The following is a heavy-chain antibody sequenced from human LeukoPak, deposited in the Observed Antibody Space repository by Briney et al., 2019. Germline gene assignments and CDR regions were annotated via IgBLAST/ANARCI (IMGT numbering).Heavy chain of an antibody. CDR1: GFTFSSCY. J-gene: IGHJ4*02. Sequence: GGSLRLSCAASGFTFSSCYIHWVRQAPGKGLVWVSRIDSDGNNTTYADSVKGRFTISRDNAKNTLYLQMNSLRAEDTAVYYCARISYDSSGYYDYWGQGTLVTVSS. CDR3: ARISYDSSGYYDY. V-gene: IGHV3-74*01. D-gene: IGHD3-22*01. CDR2: IDSDGNNT.